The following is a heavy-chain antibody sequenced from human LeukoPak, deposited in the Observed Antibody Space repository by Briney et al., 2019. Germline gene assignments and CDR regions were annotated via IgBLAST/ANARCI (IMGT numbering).Heavy chain of an antibody. V-gene: IGHV4-59*01. Sequence: ETLSLTCTVSGVSISSSYWTWIRQPPGKGLEWIGYIFYSGSTNYNPSLKSRGTISVDTSRNQFSLKLTSVTAADTAIYYCARDVDGLGIDYWGQGALVTVSS. CDR1: GVSISSSY. D-gene: IGHD3/OR15-3a*01. CDR2: IFYSGST. J-gene: IGHJ4*02. CDR3: ARDVDGLGIDY.